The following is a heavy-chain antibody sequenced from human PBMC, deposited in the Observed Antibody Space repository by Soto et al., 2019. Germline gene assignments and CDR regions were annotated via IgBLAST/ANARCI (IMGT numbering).Heavy chain of an antibody. Sequence: SETLSLTCTVSGGSVSSGSYYWSWIRQPPGKGLEWIGYIYYSGSTNYNPSLKSRVTISVDTSKNQFSLRLSSVTAADTAVYYCARSYDSSGYYYVYFDYWGQGTLVTVSS. CDR3: ARSYDSSGYYYVYFDY. CDR2: IYYSGST. D-gene: IGHD3-22*01. J-gene: IGHJ4*02. CDR1: GGSVSSGSYY. V-gene: IGHV4-61*01.